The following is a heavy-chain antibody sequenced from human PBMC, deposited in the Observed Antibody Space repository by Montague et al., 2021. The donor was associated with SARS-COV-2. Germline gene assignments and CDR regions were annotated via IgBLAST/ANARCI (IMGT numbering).Heavy chain of an antibody. CDR1: GDSVSSNIAT. J-gene: IGHJ4*02. CDR2: TYYRYKWYN. CDR3: ARIPVGSKYYFDF. D-gene: IGHD2-2*01. V-gene: IGHV6-1*01. Sequence: CPSSGDSVSSNIATWNWIRQSPSRGREWLGRTYYRYKWYNDYAEXVKSRITIDPDTSKHQFSLHLNSVTPEDTAVYYCARIPVGSKYYFDFWGQGTLVTVSS.